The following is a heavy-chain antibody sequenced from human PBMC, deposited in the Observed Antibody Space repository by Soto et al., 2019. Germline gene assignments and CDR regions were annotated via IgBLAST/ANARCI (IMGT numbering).Heavy chain of an antibody. CDR2: IGSDGRRD. CDR3: ARDDDYGDNGLDY. Sequence: QVQLVESGGGVVQPGGSLRLSCAASGFTFGRHGMHWVRQAPGKGLEWVAVIGSDGRRDSYADSVKGRFTISRDNGQTPLFLQMISLRAEEAAVYYCARDDDYGDNGLDYWGQGTLVTVSS. V-gene: IGHV3-33*01. D-gene: IGHD4-17*01. J-gene: IGHJ4*02. CDR1: GFTFGRHG.